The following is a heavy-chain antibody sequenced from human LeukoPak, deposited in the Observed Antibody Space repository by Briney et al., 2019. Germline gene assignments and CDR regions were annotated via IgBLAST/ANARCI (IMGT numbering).Heavy chain of an antibody. Sequence: PSETLSLTCTVSGGSISTYYWSWIRQPPGKGLEWIGFIYYSGSTNYNPSLKSRVTMSVDTSKNHFSLKLYSVIAADTAVYYCARVDFDSSGYFDFWGQGTLVTVSS. CDR3: ARVDFDSSGYFDF. CDR2: IYYSGST. V-gene: IGHV4-59*01. CDR1: GGSISTYY. D-gene: IGHD3-22*01. J-gene: IGHJ4*02.